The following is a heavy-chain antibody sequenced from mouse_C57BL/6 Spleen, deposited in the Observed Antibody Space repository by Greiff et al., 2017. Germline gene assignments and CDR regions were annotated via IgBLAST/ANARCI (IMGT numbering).Heavy chain of an antibody. V-gene: IGHV5-9*01. D-gene: IGHD2-4*01. CDR2: ISGGGGNT. CDR1: GFTFSSYT. CDR3: ARQGYYEDAMDY. J-gene: IGHJ4*01. Sequence: EVMLVESGGGLVKPGGSLKLSCAASGFTFSSYTMSWVRQTPEKRLEWVATISGGGGNTYYPDSVKGRFTISRDNAKNTLYLQMSSRRSEDTALYYCARQGYYEDAMDYWGQGTSVTVSS.